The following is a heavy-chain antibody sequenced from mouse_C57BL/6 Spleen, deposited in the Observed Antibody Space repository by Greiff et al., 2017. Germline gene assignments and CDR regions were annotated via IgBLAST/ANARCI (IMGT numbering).Heavy chain of an antibody. CDR3: ASRCYYSNYDAMDY. V-gene: IGHV1-76*01. CDR1: GYTFTDSY. Sequence: QVQLKQSGAELVRPGASVQLSCKASGYTFTDSYINCVKQRPGPGLEWIARFYPGSGNPYYNEQFKGKATLTAATSSSTAYRQLSILTSEVSAVYFCASRCYYSNYDAMDYWGQGTSVTVSS. D-gene: IGHD2-5*01. CDR2: FYPGSGNP. J-gene: IGHJ4*01.